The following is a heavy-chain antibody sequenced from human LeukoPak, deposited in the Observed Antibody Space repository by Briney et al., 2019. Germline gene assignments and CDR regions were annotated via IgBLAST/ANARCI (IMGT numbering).Heavy chain of an antibody. CDR2: IYYSGST. Sequence: SETLSLTCTVSGGSITSGVYHWSWIRQHPGKGLEWIGYIYYSGSTEYNPSLKSRVTMSVDTSKNQFSLKLSSVTAADTAVYYCARGSSWYDNWFDPWGQGTLVTVSS. J-gene: IGHJ5*02. CDR3: ARGSSWYDNWFDP. V-gene: IGHV4-31*03. D-gene: IGHD6-13*01. CDR1: GGSITSGVYH.